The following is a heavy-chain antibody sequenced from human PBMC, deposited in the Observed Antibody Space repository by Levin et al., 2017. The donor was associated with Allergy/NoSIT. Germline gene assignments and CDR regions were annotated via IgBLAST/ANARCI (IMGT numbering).Heavy chain of an antibody. CDR2: INHSGST. CDR3: ARGRWELLS. J-gene: IGHJ5*02. V-gene: IGHV4-34*01. Sequence: SQTLSLTCAVYGGSFSGYYWSWIRQPPGKGLEWIGEINHSGSTNYNPSLKSRVTISVDTSKNQFSLKLSSVTAADTAVYYCARGRWELLSWGQGTLVTVSS. CDR1: GGSFSGYY. D-gene: IGHD1-26*01.